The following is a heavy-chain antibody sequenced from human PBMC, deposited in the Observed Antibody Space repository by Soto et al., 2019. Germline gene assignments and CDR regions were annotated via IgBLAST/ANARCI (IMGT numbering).Heavy chain of an antibody. Sequence: QLQLQESGPGLVKPSETLSLTCTVSGGSISSSSYYWGWIRQPPGKGLEWIGSIYYSGSTYYNPSLKSRVTISVHTSKNQFSLKLSSVTAADTAVYYCARRDTTYYDFWSGYYTSFDYWGQGTLVTVSS. D-gene: IGHD3-3*01. CDR1: GGSISSSSYY. CDR3: ARRDTTYYDFWSGYYTSFDY. V-gene: IGHV4-39*01. J-gene: IGHJ4*02. CDR2: IYYSGST.